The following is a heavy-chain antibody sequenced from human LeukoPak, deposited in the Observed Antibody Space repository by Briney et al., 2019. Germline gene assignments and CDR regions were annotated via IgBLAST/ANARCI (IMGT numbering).Heavy chain of an antibody. CDR2: ISSSSSYI. CDR3: ARDRAAVTTPPFDY. V-gene: IGHV3-21*01. Sequence: GGSLRLSCAASGFTFSSYSMSWVRQAPGKGLEWVSSISSSSSYIYYADSVKGRFTISRDNAKNSLYLQMNSLRAEDTAVYYCARDRAAVTTPPFDYWGQGTLVTVSS. CDR1: GFTFSSYS. D-gene: IGHD4-17*01. J-gene: IGHJ4*02.